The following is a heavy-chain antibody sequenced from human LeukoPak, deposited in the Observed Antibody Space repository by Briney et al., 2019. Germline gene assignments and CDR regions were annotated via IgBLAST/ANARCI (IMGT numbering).Heavy chain of an antibody. D-gene: IGHD3-10*01. CDR3: ARDQWGGLDI. J-gene: IGHJ3*02. V-gene: IGHV3-21*01. CDR2: IGSSGSYI. CDR1: GFTFSSYH. Sequence: GGSLRLSREVSGFTFSSYHMNWVRQAPGKGLEWVSSIGSSGSYIYYADSLTGRFTISRDNSKNTLYLQMNSLRAEDTAVYYCARDQWGGLDIWGQGTMVTVSS.